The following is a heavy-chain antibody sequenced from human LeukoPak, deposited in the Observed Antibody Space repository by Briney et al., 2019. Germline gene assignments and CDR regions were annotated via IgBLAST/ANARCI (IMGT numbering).Heavy chain of an antibody. CDR2: IIPIFGTA. J-gene: IGHJ1*01. Sequence: SVKVSCKASGGTFSSYAISWVRQAPGQGLEWMARIIPIFGTANYAQKFQGRVTITTDEPTSTAYMELSSLRSEDTAVYYCARVVTDSSSWSSPVPAEYFQHWGQGTLVTVSS. D-gene: IGHD6-13*01. V-gene: IGHV1-69*05. CDR3: ARVVTDSSSWSSPVPAEYFQH. CDR1: GGTFSSYA.